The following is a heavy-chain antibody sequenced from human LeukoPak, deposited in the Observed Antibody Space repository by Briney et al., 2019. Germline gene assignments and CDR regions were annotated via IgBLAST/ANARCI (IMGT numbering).Heavy chain of an antibody. CDR1: GFTFSTYG. Sequence: GGSLRLSCAASGFTFSTYGVNWVRQAPGKGLEWVSSIDSSGDYIYYADSVKGRFTISRDNAKNSLYLQMNSLRVEDSAVYFCARDRGTVTYSDYWGQGTLVTVSS. V-gene: IGHV3-21*01. D-gene: IGHD4-11*01. J-gene: IGHJ4*02. CDR3: ARDRGTVTYSDY. CDR2: IDSSGDYI.